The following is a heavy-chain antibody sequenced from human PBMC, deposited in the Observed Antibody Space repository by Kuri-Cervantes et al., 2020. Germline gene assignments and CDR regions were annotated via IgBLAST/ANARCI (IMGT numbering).Heavy chain of an antibody. CDR3: ARPNYGDYVAFDI. CDR2: IYYSGST. J-gene: IGHJ3*02. V-gene: IGHV4-30-4*01. Sequence: LRLSCTVSGGSISSGDYYWSWIRQPPGKGLEWIGYIYYSGSTYYNPSLKSRVTISVDTSKNQFSLKLSSVTAADTAVYYCARPNYGDYVAFDIWGQGTMVTDSS. CDR1: GGSISSGDYY. D-gene: IGHD4-17*01.